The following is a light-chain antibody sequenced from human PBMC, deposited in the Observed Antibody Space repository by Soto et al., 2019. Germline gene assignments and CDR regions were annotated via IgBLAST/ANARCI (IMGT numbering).Light chain of an antibody. J-gene: IGLJ2*01. CDR3: TSYSSWCSHMV. Sequence: QSALTQPASVSGSPGQSITLSCTGTSSDIGGYDYVSWYQRHPGKAPKLIIYDVNNRPSGVSNRFSGSKSGNTASLTISGLHAEDEADYYCTSYSSWCSHMVFGGGTELTVL. CDR2: DVN. V-gene: IGLV2-14*01. CDR1: SSDIGGYDY.